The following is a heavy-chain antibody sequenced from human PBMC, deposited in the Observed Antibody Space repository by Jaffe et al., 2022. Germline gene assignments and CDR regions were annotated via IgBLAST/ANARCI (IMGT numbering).Heavy chain of an antibody. J-gene: IGHJ3*02. CDR2: ISSSGSTI. V-gene: IGHV3-48*03. Sequence: EVQLVESGGGLVQPGGSLRLSCAASGFTFSSYEMNWVRQAPGKGLEWVSYISSSGSTIYYADSVKGRFTISRDNAKNSLYLQMNSLRAEDTAVYYCARSSGYFLGAFDIWGQGTMVTVSS. D-gene: IGHD3-22*01. CDR3: ARSSGYFLGAFDI. CDR1: GFTFSSYE.